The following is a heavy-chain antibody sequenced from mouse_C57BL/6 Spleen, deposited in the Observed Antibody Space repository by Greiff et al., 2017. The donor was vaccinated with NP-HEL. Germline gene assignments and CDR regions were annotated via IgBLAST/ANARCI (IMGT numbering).Heavy chain of an antibody. J-gene: IGHJ4*01. CDR1: GFSLTSYG. Sequence: VQLQESGPGLVAPSQSLSITCTVSGFSLTSYGVDWVRQSPGKGLEWLGVIWGVGSTNSNSALKSRLSISKDNSKSQVFLKMNSLQTDDTAMYYCARVSYDGYSYAMDYWGQGTSVTVSS. CDR3: ARVSYDGYSYAMDY. D-gene: IGHD2-3*01. CDR2: IWGVGST. V-gene: IGHV2-6*01.